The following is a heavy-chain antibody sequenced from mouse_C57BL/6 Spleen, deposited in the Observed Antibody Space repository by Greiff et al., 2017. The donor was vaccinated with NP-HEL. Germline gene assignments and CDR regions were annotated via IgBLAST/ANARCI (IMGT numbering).Heavy chain of an antibody. CDR1: GFTFSDYG. CDR3: ARHTPYYSNYSYFDY. V-gene: IGHV5-15*01. J-gene: IGHJ2*01. CDR2: ISNLAYSI. Sequence: EVKLVESGGGLVQPGGSLKLSCAASGFTFSDYGMAWVRQAPRKGPEWVAFISNLAYSIYYADTVTGRFTISRENAKNTLYLEMSSLRSEDTAMYYCARHTPYYSNYSYFDYWGQGTTLTVSS. D-gene: IGHD2-5*01.